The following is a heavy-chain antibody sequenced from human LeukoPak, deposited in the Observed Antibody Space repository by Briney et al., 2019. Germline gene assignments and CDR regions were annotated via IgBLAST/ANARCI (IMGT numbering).Heavy chain of an antibody. CDR3: ARDRAWNYFDY. D-gene: IGHD3-3*01. CDR2: ISNDGSRK. V-gene: IGHV3-30*03. Sequence: GGSLRLSCAASGFTFSSYTMSWVRQAPGKGLEWVAIISNDGSRKYYAHSVEGRFTISRDNSKNTLYLQMDSLRAEDTAVYYCARDRAWNYFDYWGQGTLVTVSS. CDR1: GFTFSSYT. J-gene: IGHJ4*02.